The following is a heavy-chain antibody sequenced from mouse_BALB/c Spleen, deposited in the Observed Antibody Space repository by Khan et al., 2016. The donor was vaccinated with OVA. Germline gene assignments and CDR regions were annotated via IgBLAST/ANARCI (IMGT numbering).Heavy chain of an antibody. Sequence: QVQLQQSGAELARPGASVKMSCKASGYTFTSYTIHWIIKRPGQGLEWIGYINPSNGYTNYNQKFKDKATLTTDKSSTTAYLPLSNLTSDDSAVYDCGRDGAYHRNDGWFAYWGQGTLVTVSA. CDR2: INPSNGYT. D-gene: IGHD2-14*01. V-gene: IGHV1-4*01. J-gene: IGHJ3*01. CDR3: GRDGAYHRNDGWFAY. CDR1: GYTFTSYT.